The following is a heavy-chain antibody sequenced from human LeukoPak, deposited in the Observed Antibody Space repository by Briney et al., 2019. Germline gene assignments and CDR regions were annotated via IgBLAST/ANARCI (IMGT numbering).Heavy chain of an antibody. CDR3: ASDDYGDYRSFDP. V-gene: IGHV4-38-2*02. CDR1: GDSLSSGYY. Sequence: SETLSLTCFVSGDSLSSGYYWCWVRQPPRKGLEWSGSVYHTGSTYYNPSVKTRITIFVDTLTNQFSLKLTSVTAADTAVYDCASDDYGDYRSFDPWGQGTLVTVSS. J-gene: IGHJ5*02. D-gene: IGHD4-17*01. CDR2: VYHTGST.